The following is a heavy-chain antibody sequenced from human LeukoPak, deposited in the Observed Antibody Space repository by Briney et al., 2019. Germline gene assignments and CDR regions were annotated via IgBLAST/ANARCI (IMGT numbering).Heavy chain of an antibody. CDR1: GYTFTSYA. CDR2: INTNTGNP. D-gene: IGHD1-7*01. J-gene: IGHJ4*02. Sequence: RASVKVSCKASGYTFTSYAINWVRQAPGQGLEWMGWINTNTGNPTFAQGFTGRFVFSLDTSVSTAYLQISSLKTEDTAVYYCARDRTLFDYWGQGTLVTVSS. CDR3: ARDRTLFDY. V-gene: IGHV7-4-1*02.